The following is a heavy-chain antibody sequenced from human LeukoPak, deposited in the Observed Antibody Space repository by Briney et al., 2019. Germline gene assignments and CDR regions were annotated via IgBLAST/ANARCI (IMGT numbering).Heavy chain of an antibody. V-gene: IGHV3-7*01. D-gene: IGHD2-8*01. CDR2: INQDGSEK. J-gene: IGHJ4*02. CDR1: GFTFSTFW. Sequence: GGSLRLSCAASGFTFSTFWMSWVRQAPGKGLEWVANINQDGSEKYYLDSVKGRFTISRDNAKNSLDLQMNSLRAEDTAVYFCARWEDNGYYFDYRGQGTLVTVSS. CDR3: ARWEDNGYYFDY.